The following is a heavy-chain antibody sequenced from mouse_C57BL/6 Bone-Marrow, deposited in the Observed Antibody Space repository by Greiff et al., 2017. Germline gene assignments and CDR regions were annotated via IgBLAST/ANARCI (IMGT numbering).Heavy chain of an antibody. D-gene: IGHD2-2*01. V-gene: IGHV10-1*01. CDR1: GFSFNTYA. J-gene: IGHJ2*01. Sequence: EVQVVESGGGLVQPKGSLKLSCAASGFSFNTYAMNWVRQAPGKGLEWVARIRSKSNNYATYYADSVKDRFTISRDDSESMLYLQMNNLKTEDTAMYYCVRQDYGYDGGFDYWGQGTTLTVSS. CDR3: VRQDYGYDGGFDY. CDR2: IRSKSNNYAT.